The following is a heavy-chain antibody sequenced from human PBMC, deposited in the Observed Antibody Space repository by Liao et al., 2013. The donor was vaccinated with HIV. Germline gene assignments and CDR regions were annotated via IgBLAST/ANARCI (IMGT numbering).Heavy chain of an antibody. Sequence: QLQLQESGSGLVKTSQTLSLTCTLSGGSISSGGHSWSWLRQPPGKGLEWIGYIYHSGSTYYNTSLKSRVTISVDRSKNQFSLKLNSVTAADTAVYFCARGSGYSYAYDYWGQGTLVTVSS. CDR2: IYHSGST. CDR3: ARGSGYSYAYDY. V-gene: IGHV4-30-2*01. CDR1: GGSISSGGHS. J-gene: IGHJ4*02. D-gene: IGHD5-18*01.